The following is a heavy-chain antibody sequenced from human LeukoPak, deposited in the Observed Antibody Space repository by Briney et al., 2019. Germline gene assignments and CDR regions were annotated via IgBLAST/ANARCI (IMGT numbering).Heavy chain of an antibody. V-gene: IGHV4-31*03. CDR1: GGSISSGGYY. J-gene: IGHJ6*03. CDR2: IYYSGST. CDR3: ARVSFSSYYYMDV. Sequence: SQTLSLTCTVSGGSISSGGYYWSWIRQHPGKGLEWIGYIYYSGSTYYNPSLKSRVTISVDTSKNQFSLKLSSVTAADTAVYYCARVSFSSYYYMDVWGKGTTVTVSS.